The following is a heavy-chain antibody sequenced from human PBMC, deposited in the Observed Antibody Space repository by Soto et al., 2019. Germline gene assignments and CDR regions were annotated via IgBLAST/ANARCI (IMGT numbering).Heavy chain of an antibody. V-gene: IGHV4-30-4*01. J-gene: IGHJ5*02. CDR1: GGSISSGNYY. CDR2: IYNSGST. CDR3: VWPARLAAS. D-gene: IGHD2-2*01. Sequence: PSETLSLTCTVSGGSISSGNYYWSWIRQPPGKGLEWIGYIYNSGSTYYNPSLKSRVTISVDTSKNQFSLELNSLRAEDTAVYYCVWPARLAASWGQGTLVTVSS.